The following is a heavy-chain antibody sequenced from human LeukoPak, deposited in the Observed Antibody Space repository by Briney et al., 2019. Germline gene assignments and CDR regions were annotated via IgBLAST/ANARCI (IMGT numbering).Heavy chain of an antibody. J-gene: IGHJ4*02. V-gene: IGHV1-2*02. D-gene: IGHD6-6*01. Sequence: ASVKVSCKASGYTFTGYYMHWVRQAPGQGLEWMGWINPNSGGTNYAQKFQGRVTMIRDTSISTAYMELSRLRSDDTAVYYCARRRGYSSSSPFDYWGQGTLVTVSS. CDR3: ARRRGYSSSSPFDY. CDR1: GYTFTGYY. CDR2: INPNSGGT.